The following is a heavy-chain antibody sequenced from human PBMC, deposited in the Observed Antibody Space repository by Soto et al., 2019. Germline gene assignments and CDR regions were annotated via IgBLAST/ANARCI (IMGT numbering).Heavy chain of an antibody. D-gene: IGHD2-15*01. CDR1: GYTFTSYY. V-gene: IGHV1-46*01. CDR2: INPSGGST. Sequence: ASVEVSCKAPGYTFTSYYIHWVRQAPGEGLEGMGIINPSGGSTGYAQKFQGRVTMTRDTSTSTVYMELSSLRSEDTAVYYCARHIVTPGYYFYGMDVWGEVSPVTV. J-gene: IGHJ6*02. CDR3: ARHIVTPGYYFYGMDV.